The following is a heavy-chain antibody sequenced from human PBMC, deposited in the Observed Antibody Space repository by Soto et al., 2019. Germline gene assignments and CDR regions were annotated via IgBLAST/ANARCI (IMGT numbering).Heavy chain of an antibody. CDR2: IIPIFGTA. D-gene: IGHD3-3*01. V-gene: IGHV1-69*13. CDR1: GGTFSSYA. J-gene: IGHJ4*02. CDR3: VHYDFWSGPGSDY. Sequence: RASVKVSCKASGGTFSSYAISWVRQAPGQGLEWMGGIIPIFGTANYAQKFQGRVTITADESTSTAYMELSSLRSEDTAVYYCVHYDFWSGPGSDYWGQGTLVTVSS.